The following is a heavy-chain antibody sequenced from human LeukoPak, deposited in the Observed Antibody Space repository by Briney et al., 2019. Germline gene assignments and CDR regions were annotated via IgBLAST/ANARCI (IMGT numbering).Heavy chain of an antibody. Sequence: ASVKVSCKASGYTFTGYYMHWVRQAPGQGLEWMGWINPNSGGTNYAQKFQGRVTMTRDTSISTAYMELSRLRSGDTAVYYCARDTTYYYDSSGYPYDAFDIWGQGTMVTVSS. D-gene: IGHD3-22*01. J-gene: IGHJ3*02. V-gene: IGHV1-2*02. CDR3: ARDTTYYYDSSGYPYDAFDI. CDR2: INPNSGGT. CDR1: GYTFTGYY.